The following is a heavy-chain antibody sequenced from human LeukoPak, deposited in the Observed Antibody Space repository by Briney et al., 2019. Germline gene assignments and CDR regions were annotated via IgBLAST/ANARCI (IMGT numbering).Heavy chain of an antibody. CDR2: ISWNSGSI. CDR1: GFTFDDYA. V-gene: IGHV3-9*01. Sequence: GGSLRLSCAASGFTFDDYAMHWVRQAPGKGLEWVSGISWNSGSIGYADSVKGRFTISRDNAKNSLYLQLNSLRVDDTAVYYCARDSRRVGATGGSDYWGQGTLVTVSS. J-gene: IGHJ4*02. CDR3: ARDSRRVGATGGSDY. D-gene: IGHD1-26*01.